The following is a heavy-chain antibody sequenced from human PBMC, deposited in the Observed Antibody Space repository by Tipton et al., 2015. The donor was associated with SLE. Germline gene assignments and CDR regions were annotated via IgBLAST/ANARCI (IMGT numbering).Heavy chain of an antibody. Sequence: LRLSCTVSGGSISSYYWSWIRQPPGKGLEWIGYIYYSGSTNYNPSLKSRVTISVDTSKNQFSLKLSSVTAADTAVYYCARGPKGLIPIWGQGTMVTVSS. D-gene: IGHD3/OR15-3a*01. CDR1: GGSISSYY. J-gene: IGHJ3*02. CDR3: ARGPKGLIPI. CDR2: IYYSGST. V-gene: IGHV4-59*12.